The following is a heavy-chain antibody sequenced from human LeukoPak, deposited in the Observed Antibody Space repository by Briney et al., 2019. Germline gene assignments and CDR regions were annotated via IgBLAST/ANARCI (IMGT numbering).Heavy chain of an antibody. D-gene: IGHD3-3*01. Sequence: PSETLSLTCAVYGCTFSSYYWSWIRQPPGKGLEWIGEINHSGSTNYNPSLKSRVTISVDTSKNQFSLKLGSVTAADTAVYYCARGPGNFWSGGRVHWGQGTLVTVSS. CDR2: INHSGST. CDR3: ARGPGNFWSGGRVH. CDR1: GCTFSSYY. V-gene: IGHV4-34*01. J-gene: IGHJ4*02.